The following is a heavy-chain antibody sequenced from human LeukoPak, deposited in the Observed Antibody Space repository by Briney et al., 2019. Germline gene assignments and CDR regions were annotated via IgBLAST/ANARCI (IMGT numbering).Heavy chain of an antibody. CDR2: ISSSSSYI. D-gene: IGHD3-22*01. J-gene: IGHJ5*02. CDR3: ASRGSSGYYFSSSFDP. CDR1: GFTFSSYS. Sequence: GSLRLSCAASGFTFSSYSMNWVRQAPGKGLEWMSSISSSSSYIYYADSVKGRFTISRDNAKNSLYLQMNSLRAEDTAVYYCASRGSSGYYFSSSFDPWGQGTLVTVSS. V-gene: IGHV3-21*01.